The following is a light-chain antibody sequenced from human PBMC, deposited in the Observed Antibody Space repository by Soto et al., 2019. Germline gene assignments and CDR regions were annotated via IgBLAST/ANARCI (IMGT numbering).Light chain of an antibody. J-gene: IGLJ1*01. V-gene: IGLV2-14*01. Sequence: QSALTQPASVSGSPGQSIAISCTGSSSDVGGYNYVSWYQQHPGKAPQLIIYEVTNRPSGVSNRFSGSKSGNTASLTISGLQAEDEADYYCSSYTSSSTRVFGTWTKVTVL. CDR1: SSDVGGYNY. CDR2: EVT. CDR3: SSYTSSSTRV.